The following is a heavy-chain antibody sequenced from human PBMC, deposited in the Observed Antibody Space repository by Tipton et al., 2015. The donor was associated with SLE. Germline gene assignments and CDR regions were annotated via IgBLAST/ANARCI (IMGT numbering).Heavy chain of an antibody. CDR3: ARASSYWVYGEGDWYFDL. D-gene: IGHD4-17*01. J-gene: IGHJ2*01. CDR2: IYYSGRT. Sequence: TLSLTCTVSGGSISSHYWRWIRQPPGKGLEWIGYIYYSGRTNHNPSLKRRVTISVDTSKNQFSLKLSSVTAADTAVYYCARASSYWVYGEGDWYFDLWGRGTLVTVSS. V-gene: IGHV4-59*11. CDR1: GGSISSHY.